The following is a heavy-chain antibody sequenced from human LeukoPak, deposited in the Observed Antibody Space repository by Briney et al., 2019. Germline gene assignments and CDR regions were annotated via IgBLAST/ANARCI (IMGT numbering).Heavy chain of an antibody. CDR2: IYYSGST. D-gene: IGHD3-16*01. CDR1: GGSISSYY. J-gene: IGHJ4*02. Sequence: SETLSLTCTISGGSISSYYWSWIRQPPGKGLEWIGYIYYSGSTNYNPSLKSRVAISVDASKNQFSLKMSSVTAADTAVYYCARWGDGFDYWGQGTLVTVSS. CDR3: ARWGDGFDY. V-gene: IGHV4-59*01.